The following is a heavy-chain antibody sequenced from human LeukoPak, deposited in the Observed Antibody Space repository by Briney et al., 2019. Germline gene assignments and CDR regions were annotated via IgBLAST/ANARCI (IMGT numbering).Heavy chain of an antibody. Sequence: SETLSLTCTISGDSLGRINYYWGWVRQPPGTGLEWIVSMSYSGHTCYNPSLKSRVTTSIDTSKNQLSLNLKSVTAADTAVYYCARDRDVDDFDSWGHGTLVTVSS. CDR2: MSYSGHT. D-gene: IGHD2-15*01. CDR3: ARDRDVDDFDS. CDR1: GDSLGRINYY. J-gene: IGHJ4*01. V-gene: IGHV4-39*07.